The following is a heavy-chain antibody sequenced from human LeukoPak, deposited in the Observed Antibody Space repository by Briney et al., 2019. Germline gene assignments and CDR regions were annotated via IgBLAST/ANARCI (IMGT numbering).Heavy chain of an antibody. V-gene: IGHV4-34*01. CDR3: ARRKYSYGHCFDY. J-gene: IGHJ4*02. D-gene: IGHD5-18*01. Sequence: ASETLSLTCAVYGGSFSGYYWSWIRQPPGKGLEWIGEINHSGSTNYNPSLKSRVTISVDTSKNQFSLKLSSVTAADTAVYYCARRKYSYGHCFDYWGQGTLVTVSP. CDR1: GGSFSGYY. CDR2: INHSGST.